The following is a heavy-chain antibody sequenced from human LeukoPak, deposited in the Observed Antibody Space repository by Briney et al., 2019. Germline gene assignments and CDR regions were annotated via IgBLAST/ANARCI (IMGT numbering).Heavy chain of an antibody. V-gene: IGHV1-3*01. CDR1: RFTFTSYA. CDR2: INAGNGNT. J-gene: IGHJ4*02. D-gene: IGHD6-19*01. CDR3: ARDLSSGWYPLLVFDY. Sequence: GGSLRLSCAASRFTFTSYAMHWVRQAPGQRLEWMGWINAGNGNTKYSQKFQGRVTITRDTSASTAYMELSSLRSEDTAVYYCARDLSSGWYPLLVFDYWGQGTLVTVSS.